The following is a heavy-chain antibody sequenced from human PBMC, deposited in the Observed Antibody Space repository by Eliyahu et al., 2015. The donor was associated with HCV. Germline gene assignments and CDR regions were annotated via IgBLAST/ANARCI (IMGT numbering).Heavy chain of an antibody. Sequence: QAQLVESGGGVVQPGTSLXLXCAAXXFXFXTYGMHWVRQAPGXGLEGVAXMRNDEHTKQYADSVKGRFTISRDNSKNTLYVQMSSLRADDTAKYYCARELGMGELSEAFDMWGQGTTVTVSS. CDR2: MRNDEHTK. V-gene: IGHV3-33*01. D-gene: IGHD3-16*01. CDR3: ARELGMGELSEAFDM. J-gene: IGHJ3*02. CDR1: XFXFXTYG.